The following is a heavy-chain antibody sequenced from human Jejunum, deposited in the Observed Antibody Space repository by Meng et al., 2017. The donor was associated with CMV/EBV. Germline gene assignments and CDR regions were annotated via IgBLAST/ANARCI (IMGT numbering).Heavy chain of an antibody. CDR2: IKSDGIST. CDR3: ARDRHYGADY. V-gene: IGHV3-74*01. Sequence: CAASGFTFSSYWVHWVRQAPGKGLVWVSRIKSDGISTTYADSVKGRFTISRDNAKNTLYLQMNSLRAEDTAVYYCARDRHYGADYWGQGTLVTVSS. D-gene: IGHD4/OR15-4a*01. CDR1: GFTFSSYW. J-gene: IGHJ4*02.